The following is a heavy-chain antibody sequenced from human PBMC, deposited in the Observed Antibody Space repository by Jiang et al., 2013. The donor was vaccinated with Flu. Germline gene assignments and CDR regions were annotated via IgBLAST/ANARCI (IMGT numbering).Heavy chain of an antibody. D-gene: IGHD6-13*01. CDR3: ARLSSSWYVQPDP. CDR2: DPSDSYT. J-gene: IGHJ5*02. V-gene: IGHV5-10-1*01. Sequence: DPSDSYTNYSPSFQGHVTISADKSISTAYLQWSSLKASDTAMYYCARLSSSWYVQPDPWGQGTLVTVSS.